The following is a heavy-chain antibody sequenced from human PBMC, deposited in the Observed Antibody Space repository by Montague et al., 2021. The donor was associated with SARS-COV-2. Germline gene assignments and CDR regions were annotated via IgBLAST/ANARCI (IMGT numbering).Heavy chain of an antibody. V-gene: IGHV3-30-3*01. CDR2: ISYDGSNK. CDR3: ARIQYGGYGGAFDY. Sequence: SLRLSCAASGFTFSSYAMHWVRQAPGKGLEWVAVISYDGSNKYYADSVKGRVTISRDKSKNTLYLQMNSLRAEDTAVYYCARIQYGGYGGAFDYWGQGTLVTVSS. J-gene: IGHJ4*02. CDR1: GFTFSSYA. D-gene: IGHD5-12*01.